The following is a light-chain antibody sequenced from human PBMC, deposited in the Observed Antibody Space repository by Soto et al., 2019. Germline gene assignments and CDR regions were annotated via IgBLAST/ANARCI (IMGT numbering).Light chain of an antibody. J-gene: IGKJ1*01. CDR3: QQYNSYSSGT. Sequence: DIQMTQSPSTLPASVGDRVTITCRASQNINSWLAWYQQKPGKAPKLLIYKASSLESGVPSRFSGSGSGTEFTLTINSLQPDDFAIYYCQQYNSYSSGTFGQGNKVDIK. CDR2: KAS. V-gene: IGKV1-5*03. CDR1: QNINSW.